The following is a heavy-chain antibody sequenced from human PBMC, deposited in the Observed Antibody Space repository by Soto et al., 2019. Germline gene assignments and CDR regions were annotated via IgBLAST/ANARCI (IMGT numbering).Heavy chain of an antibody. J-gene: IGHJ3*02. Sequence: EVQLVESGGGLVQPGGSLSLSCAACGFTFSSYWMHWVRQAPGKGLVWVSRINRDGSSTGYADSVTGRFTIARDNAKNKRYLQMKSLRAEDTAVYYCDVIPRPEDGFDIWGQGTTVTVSS. CDR2: INRDGSST. V-gene: IGHV3-74*01. D-gene: IGHD2-21*01. CDR3: DVIPRPEDGFDI. CDR1: GFTFSSYW.